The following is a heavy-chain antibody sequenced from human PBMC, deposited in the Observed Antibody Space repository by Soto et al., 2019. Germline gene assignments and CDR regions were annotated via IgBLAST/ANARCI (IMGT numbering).Heavy chain of an antibody. V-gene: IGHV4-4*07. CDR2: IYTNGST. CDR3: ARQRTSVVTQAYFDV. D-gene: IGHD2-21*02. Sequence: SETLSLTCTVSDDSIYTYYWSWIRQPAGKGLEWIGRIYTNGSTNSKPSLRSRLTMSVDRSKHQLSLKLKSVTAADTALYFCARQRTSVVTQAYFDVWGPGSLVTVSS. J-gene: IGHJ4*02. CDR1: DDSIYTYY.